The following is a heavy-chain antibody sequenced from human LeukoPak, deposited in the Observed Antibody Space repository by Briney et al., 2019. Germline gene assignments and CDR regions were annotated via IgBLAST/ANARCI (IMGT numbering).Heavy chain of an antibody. Sequence: PGGSLRLSCAASGFTFSDYEMIWVRQVPGKGLEWLSYISSSGGTIYYADSVKGRFTISRDNAENSLYLQMNSLRAEDTGLYYCGSFGYCSGGSCYRWFDPWGQGTLVTVSS. CDR2: ISSSGGTI. D-gene: IGHD2-15*01. CDR3: GSFGYCSGGSCYRWFDP. V-gene: IGHV3-48*03. J-gene: IGHJ5*02. CDR1: GFTFSDYE.